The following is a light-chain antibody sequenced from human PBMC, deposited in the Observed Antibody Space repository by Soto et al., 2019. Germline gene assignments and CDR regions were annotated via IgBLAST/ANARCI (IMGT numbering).Light chain of an antibody. V-gene: IGKV3-11*01. CDR1: QSVGSY. Sequence: EMVLTQSPATLSLSPGESGTLSCRASQSVGSYLAWYQQKPGQAPRLLSYDSSNTAPGIPARFSGRVSGTDFTLTIRNVEPEAFAGYYCQHRSNWPFTFGPGTKV. CDR2: DSS. CDR3: QHRSNWPFT. J-gene: IGKJ3*01.